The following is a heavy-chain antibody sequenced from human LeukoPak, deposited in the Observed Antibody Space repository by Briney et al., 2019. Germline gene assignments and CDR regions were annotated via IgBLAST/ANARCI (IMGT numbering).Heavy chain of an antibody. J-gene: IGHJ4*02. Sequence: GASVKVSCKVSGYTLTELSMHWVRQAPGKGLEWMGGFDPEDGETIYAQKFQGRVTMTEDTSTDTAYMELSSLRAEDTAVYYCAKSLKFWSGYSEDYWGQGTLVTVSS. CDR1: GYTLTELS. CDR2: FDPEDGET. V-gene: IGHV1-24*01. D-gene: IGHD3-3*01. CDR3: AKSLKFWSGYSEDY.